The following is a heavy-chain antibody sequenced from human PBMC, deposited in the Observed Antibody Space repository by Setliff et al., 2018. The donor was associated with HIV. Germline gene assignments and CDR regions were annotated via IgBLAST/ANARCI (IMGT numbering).Heavy chain of an antibody. J-gene: IGHJ4*01. CDR3: ARNQGDSSGWYAGDY. CDR2: INPSSGST. D-gene: IGHD6-19*01. Sequence: ASVKVSCKASGYTFTSYYMHWVRQAPGQGLEWMGIINPSSGSTTYAQKFRGRVTMTRDTSTSTVYMDLRNLRSEDTAVYYCARNQGDSSGWYAGDYWGHGTLVTVSS. CDR1: GYTFTSYY. V-gene: IGHV1-46*01.